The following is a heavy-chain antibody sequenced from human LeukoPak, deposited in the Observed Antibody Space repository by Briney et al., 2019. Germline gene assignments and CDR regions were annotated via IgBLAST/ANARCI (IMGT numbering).Heavy chain of an antibody. CDR3: ARDRMGVRAFDY. D-gene: IGHD3-10*01. CDR2: IYHSGST. CDR1: GGSISSTNW. V-gene: IGHV4-4*02. Sequence: SGTLSLTCAVSGGSISSTNWWSWVRQPPGKGLEWIGEIYHSGSTSYNPSLKSRVTISADKSKNQFSLKLTYVTAADTAVYYCARDRMGVRAFDYWGQGTLVTVSS. J-gene: IGHJ4*02.